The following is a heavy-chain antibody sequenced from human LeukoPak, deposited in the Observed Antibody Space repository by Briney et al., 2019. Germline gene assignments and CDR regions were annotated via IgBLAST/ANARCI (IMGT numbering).Heavy chain of an antibody. V-gene: IGHV5-51*01. CDR1: GYSFTTQW. CDR3: ASGPYCNGGSCYDY. Sequence: GESLKISCKGSGYSFTTQWIGWVRQMPGKGLEWMGIILPGDSDSKYSPSLQGQVTISADKSISTTYLQWRSLKASDTAMYYCASGPYCNGGSCYDYWGQGTLVTVSS. CDR2: ILPGDSDS. J-gene: IGHJ4*02. D-gene: IGHD2-15*01.